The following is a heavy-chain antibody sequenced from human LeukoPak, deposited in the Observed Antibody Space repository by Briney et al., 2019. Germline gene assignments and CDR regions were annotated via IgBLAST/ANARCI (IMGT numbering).Heavy chain of an antibody. J-gene: IGHJ4*02. V-gene: IGHV3-74*01. CDR2: VNTDGRTT. D-gene: IGHD4-17*01. CDR1: GFTFSSYW. CDR3: ARGRYYFEY. Sequence: GGSLRLSCAASGFTFSSYWMHWVRQAPGKGLVWVSRVNTDGRTTNYADSVRGRFTISRDNAKNTLYLQMNNLRAEDTAVYYCARGRYYFEYWGQGTLVTVSS.